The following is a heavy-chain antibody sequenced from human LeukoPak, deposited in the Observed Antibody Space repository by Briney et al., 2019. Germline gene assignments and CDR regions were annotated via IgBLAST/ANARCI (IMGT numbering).Heavy chain of an antibody. CDR1: GFTFSSYS. V-gene: IGHV3-48*04. Sequence: PGGSLRLSCAASGFTFSSYSMNWVRQAPGKGLEWVSYISSSSSTIYYADSVKGRFTISRDNAKNSLYLQMNSLRAEDTALYYCARDRWVEMATSFDYWGQGTLVTVSS. CDR3: ARDRWVEMATSFDY. D-gene: IGHD5-24*01. J-gene: IGHJ4*02. CDR2: ISSSSSTI.